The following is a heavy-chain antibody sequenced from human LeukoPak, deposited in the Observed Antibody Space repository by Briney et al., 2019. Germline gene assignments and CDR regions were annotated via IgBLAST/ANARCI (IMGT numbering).Heavy chain of an antibody. CDR1: GYTFTSYA. D-gene: IGHD1-26*01. J-gene: IGHJ6*02. V-gene: IGHV1-3*01. Sequence: GASVKVSRKASGYTFTSYAMHWVRQAPGQRLEWMGWINAGNGNTKYSQKFQGRVTITRDTSASTAYMELSSLRSEDTAVYYCARDLLPGSYEMEEYYGMDVWGQGTTVTVSS. CDR2: INAGNGNT. CDR3: ARDLLPGSYEMEEYYGMDV.